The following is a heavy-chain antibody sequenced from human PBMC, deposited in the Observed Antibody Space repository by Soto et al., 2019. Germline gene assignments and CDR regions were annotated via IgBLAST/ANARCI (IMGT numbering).Heavy chain of an antibody. CDR2: ISAYNGNT. J-gene: IGHJ6*02. CDR1: GYTFTSYG. V-gene: IGHV1-18*01. Sequence: QVQLVQSGAEVKKPGASVKVSCKASGYTFTSYGISWVRQAPGQGLEWMGWISAYNGNTNYAQKLQGRVTMTTDTATSTAYMELRSLRSDDTAVYYCARGPSSRSWYLDYYYGMDVWGQGTTVTVSS. D-gene: IGHD6-13*01. CDR3: ARGPSSRSWYLDYYYGMDV.